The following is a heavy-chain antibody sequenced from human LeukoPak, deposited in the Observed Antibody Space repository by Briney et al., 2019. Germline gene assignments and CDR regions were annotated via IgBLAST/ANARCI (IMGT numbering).Heavy chain of an antibody. CDR1: GFTFSSYA. J-gene: IGHJ4*02. D-gene: IGHD3-3*01. Sequence: GGSLRLSCAASGFTFSSYAMHWVRQAPGKGLGGVALTSYDGSTKYYADSVKGRFTISRDNSKSTLYLQMNSLRAEDTAVYYCARAPIFGVIGLSYFDYWGQGTLVTVSS. CDR2: TSYDGSTK. CDR3: ARAPIFGVIGLSYFDY. V-gene: IGHV3-30*01.